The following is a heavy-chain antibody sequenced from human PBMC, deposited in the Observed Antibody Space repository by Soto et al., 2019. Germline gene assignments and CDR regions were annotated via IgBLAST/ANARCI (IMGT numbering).Heavy chain of an antibody. CDR1: GFTFSNYA. CDR3: AKDQGSSWYEIDY. Sequence: GSLRLSCAASGFTFSNYAVTWVRQAPGKGLEWVSTISGCGGSTYYADSVKGRFTISRDNSKNTLYLQMKSLRAEDTAVYYCAKDQGSSWYEIDYWGQGTLVTVS. D-gene: IGHD6-13*01. CDR2: ISGCGGST. J-gene: IGHJ4*02. V-gene: IGHV3-23*01.